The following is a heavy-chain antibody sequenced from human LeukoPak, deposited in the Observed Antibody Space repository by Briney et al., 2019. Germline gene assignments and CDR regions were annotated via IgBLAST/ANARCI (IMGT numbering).Heavy chain of an antibody. CDR2: INPNSGGT. J-gene: IGHJ5*02. Sequence: GASVKVSCKASGYTFTSYGISWVRQAPGQGLEWMGWINPNSGGTNYAQKFQGRVTMTRDTSISTAYMELSRLRSDDTAVYYCARNVRYSSSWEKLNWFDPWGQGTLVTVSS. CDR1: GYTFTSYG. CDR3: ARNVRYSSSWEKLNWFDP. D-gene: IGHD6-13*01. V-gene: IGHV1-2*02.